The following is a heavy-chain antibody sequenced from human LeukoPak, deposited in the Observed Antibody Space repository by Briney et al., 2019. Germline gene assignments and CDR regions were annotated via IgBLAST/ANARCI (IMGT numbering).Heavy chain of an antibody. D-gene: IGHD2-21*02. CDR1: RFTFSSYS. CDR2: ISSSSSTI. Sequence: GGSLRLSCAASRFTFSSYSMNWVRQAPGKGLEWVSYISSSSSTIYYADSVKGRFTISRDNAKNSLYLQMNSPRDEDTAVYYCARGCFGGDCYDAFDIWGQGTMVTVSS. V-gene: IGHV3-48*02. J-gene: IGHJ3*02. CDR3: ARGCFGGDCYDAFDI.